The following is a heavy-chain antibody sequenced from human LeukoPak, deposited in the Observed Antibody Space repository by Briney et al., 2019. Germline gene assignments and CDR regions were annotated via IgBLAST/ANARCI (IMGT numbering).Heavy chain of an antibody. CDR3: ARAIRGGVIVGNDAFDI. V-gene: IGHV4-39*01. Sequence: SETLSLTCTVSGGSISSSSYYWGWIRQPPGKGLEWIGSIYYSGSTYYNPSLKSRVTISVDTSKNQFSLKLSSVTAADTAVYYCARAIRGGVIVGNDAFDIWGQGTMVTVSS. CDR1: GGSISSSSYY. J-gene: IGHJ3*02. D-gene: IGHD3-16*02. CDR2: IYYSGST.